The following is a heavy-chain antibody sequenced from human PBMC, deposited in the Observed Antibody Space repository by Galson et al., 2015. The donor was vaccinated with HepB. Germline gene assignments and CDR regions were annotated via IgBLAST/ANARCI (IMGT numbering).Heavy chain of an antibody. CDR1: GITFSSYG. CDR3: AKDEISGSGHYYYGMDV. V-gene: IGHV3-30*18. D-gene: IGHD3-10*01. Sequence: SLRLSCAASGITFSSYGLHWVRQAPGKGLEWVAVISYDGSNKYYADSVKGRFTISRDNSKNTLYLQMNSLRAEDTAVYYCAKDEISGSGHYYYGMDVWGQGTTVTVSS. CDR2: ISYDGSNK. J-gene: IGHJ6*02.